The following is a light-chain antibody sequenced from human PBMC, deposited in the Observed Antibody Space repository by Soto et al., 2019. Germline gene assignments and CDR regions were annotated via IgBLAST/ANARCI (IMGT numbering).Light chain of an antibody. V-gene: IGLV1-51*01. J-gene: IGLJ1*01. CDR1: SSNIGSNF. CDR2: DNN. CDR3: GAWDGTLSWV. Sequence: QPVLTQPPSVSAAPGQKVTISCSGSSSNIGSNFVSWYQQLPGTAPKLLIYDNNKRPSGIPDRFSGSKSGASATLGITGLQTGDEADYYCGAWDGTLSWVFGPGTKVTVL.